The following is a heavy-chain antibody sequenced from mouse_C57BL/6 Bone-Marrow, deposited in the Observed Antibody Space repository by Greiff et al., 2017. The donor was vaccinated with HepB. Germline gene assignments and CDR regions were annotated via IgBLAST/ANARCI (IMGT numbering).Heavy chain of an antibody. J-gene: IGHJ4*01. D-gene: IGHD1-1*01. Sequence: EVKLQESGGGLVQPGGSLKLSCAASGFTFSDYGMAWVRQAPRKGPEWVAFISNLAYSIYYADTVTGRFTISRENAKNTLYLEMSSLRSEDTAMYYCARRAITTVVAPYAMDYWGQGTSVTVSS. CDR2: ISNLAYSI. CDR1: GFTFSDYG. CDR3: ARRAITTVVAPYAMDY. V-gene: IGHV5-15*01.